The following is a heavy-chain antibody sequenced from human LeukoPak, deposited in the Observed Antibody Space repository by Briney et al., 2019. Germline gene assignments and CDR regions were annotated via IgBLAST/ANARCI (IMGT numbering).Heavy chain of an antibody. CDR3: ASDRFVGAPDFDY. V-gene: IGHV3-21*01. Sequence: GGSLRLSCAASGFTFSSYSMNWVRQAPGKGLEWVSSISSSSSYIYYADSVKGRFTISRDNAKNSLYLQMNSLRAEDTAVYYCASDRFVGAPDFDYWGQGTLVTVSS. J-gene: IGHJ4*02. D-gene: IGHD1-26*01. CDR2: ISSSSSYI. CDR1: GFTFSSYS.